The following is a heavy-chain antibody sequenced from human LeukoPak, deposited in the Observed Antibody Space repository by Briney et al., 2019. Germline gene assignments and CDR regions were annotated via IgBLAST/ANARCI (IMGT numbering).Heavy chain of an antibody. CDR3: ARITMVRGVIFDWYFDL. CDR2: ISAYNGNT. Sequence: ASVKFSCKASGYTFTSYGILWVRQAPGQGLEWMGWISAYNGNTKYAQKLQGRVTMTTDTSTSIAHMELRSLRSDDTAVYYCARITMVRGVIFDWYFDLWGRGTLVTVSS. D-gene: IGHD3-10*01. J-gene: IGHJ2*01. CDR1: GYTFTSYG. V-gene: IGHV1-18*01.